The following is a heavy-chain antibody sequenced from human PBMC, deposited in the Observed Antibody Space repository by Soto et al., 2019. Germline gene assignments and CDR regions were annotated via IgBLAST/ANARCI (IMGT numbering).Heavy chain of an antibody. CDR3: ARVGPAQYYDSSGYYSPLDY. V-gene: IGHV1-69*01. D-gene: IGHD3-22*01. J-gene: IGHJ4*02. Sequence: QVQLVQSGAEVKKPGSSVKVSCKASGDTFSSYAINWVRQAPGQGLECMGGIIPMFGTANYAQKFKGRVTITAGESTSTVYMELSSLRSEDTAVYYCARVGPAQYYDSSGYYSPLDYWGQGTLVTVSS. CDR2: IIPMFGTA. CDR1: GDTFSSYA.